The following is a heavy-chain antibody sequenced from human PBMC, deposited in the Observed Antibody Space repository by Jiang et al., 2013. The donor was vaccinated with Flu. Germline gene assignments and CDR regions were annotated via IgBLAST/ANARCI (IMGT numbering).Heavy chain of an antibody. V-gene: IGHV4-31*03. CDR1: GGSIGSRGYY. CDR2: ISYNGNT. D-gene: IGHD4-17*01. J-gene: IGHJ5*02. Sequence: SVSGGSIGSRGYYWSWIRQLPGKGLEWLGYISYNGNTYYNPSLKGRLSISVGTSENQFSLRLSSVTAADTAVYYCAREGVTTVTRNNFVPWGPGTLVTVSS. CDR3: AREGVTTVTRNNFVP.